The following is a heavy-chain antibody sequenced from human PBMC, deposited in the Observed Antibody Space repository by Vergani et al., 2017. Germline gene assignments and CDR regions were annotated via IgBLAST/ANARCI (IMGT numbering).Heavy chain of an antibody. CDR3: ARCFRDGGMIYGGTVENWFDP. V-gene: IGHV4-39*01. CDR1: GGSITYGAFY. D-gene: IGHD3-16*01. J-gene: IGHJ5*02. CDR2: IYYSENK. Sequence: QLQLQESGPGLVKPSETLSLTCTVSGGSITYGAFYWGWIRQSPGKGLEWIGSIYYSENKFYNPSLESRVTLSIDTTKNQFSLKLKSVTAADTAVCYCARCFRDGGMIYGGTVENWFDPWGQGTLVTVSS.